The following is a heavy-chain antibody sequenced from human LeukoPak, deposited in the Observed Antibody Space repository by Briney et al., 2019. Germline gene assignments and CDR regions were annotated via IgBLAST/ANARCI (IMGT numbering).Heavy chain of an antibody. V-gene: IGHV4-39*07. CDR1: GGSISSGGYY. CDR2: INHSGST. J-gene: IGHJ4*02. CDR3: ARGRRPRETLRYLDWLH. D-gene: IGHD3-9*01. Sequence: SETLSLTCTVSGGSISSGGYYWSWIRQPPGKELEWIGEINHSGSTNYNPSLKSRVTISVDTSKNQFSLKLSSVTAADTAVYYCARGRRPRETLRYLDWLHWGQGTLVTVSS.